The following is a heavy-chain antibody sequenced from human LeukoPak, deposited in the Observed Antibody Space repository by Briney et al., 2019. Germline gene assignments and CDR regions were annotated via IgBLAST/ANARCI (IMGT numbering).Heavy chain of an antibody. Sequence: GGSLRLSCTASGFTFSNFAMSWVRQAPGKGLEWDSALSGSGSSTYYADSVKGRFTISRDNSKNTVYLQMNSLRAEDTALYYCAKTVAGEYWGQGTLVTVSS. CDR2: LSGSGSST. J-gene: IGHJ4*02. V-gene: IGHV3-23*01. CDR1: GFTFSNFA. D-gene: IGHD6-19*01. CDR3: AKTVAGEY.